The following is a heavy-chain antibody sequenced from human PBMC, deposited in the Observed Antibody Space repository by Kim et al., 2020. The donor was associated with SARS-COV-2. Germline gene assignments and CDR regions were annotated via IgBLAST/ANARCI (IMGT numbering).Heavy chain of an antibody. V-gene: IGHV1-69*13. Sequence: SVKVSCKASVGTFSSYAISWVRQAPGQGLEWMGGIIPIFGTANYAQKFQGRVTITADESTSTAYMELSSLRSEDTAVYYCARLSSGGGYDQEGYYYYGMDVWGQGTTVTVSS. J-gene: IGHJ6*02. CDR1: VGTFSSYA. CDR3: ARLSSGGGYDQEGYYYYGMDV. D-gene: IGHD5-12*01. CDR2: IIPIFGTA.